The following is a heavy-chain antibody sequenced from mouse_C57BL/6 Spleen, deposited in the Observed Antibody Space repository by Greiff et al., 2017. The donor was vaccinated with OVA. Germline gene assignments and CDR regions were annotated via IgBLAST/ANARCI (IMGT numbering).Heavy chain of an antibody. Sequence: QVQLQQPGAELVRPGSSVKLSCKASGCTFTSYWMHWVKQRPIQGLEWIGNIDPSDSETHYNQKFKDKATLTVDKSSSTAYMQLSSLTSEDSAVYYCARPFITTVVGGYFDVWGTGTTVTVSS. D-gene: IGHD1-1*01. V-gene: IGHV1-52*01. CDR3: ARPFITTVVGGYFDV. J-gene: IGHJ1*03. CDR1: GCTFTSYW. CDR2: IDPSDSET.